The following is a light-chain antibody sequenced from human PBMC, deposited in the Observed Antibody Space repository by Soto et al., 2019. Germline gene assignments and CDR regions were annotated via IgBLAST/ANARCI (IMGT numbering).Light chain of an antibody. V-gene: IGKV3-15*01. Sequence: IVMTQSAATGSVSPGRRACRSCRASQSVSTTVAWYHQKPGQAPRLLVYGASTRATGIPARFSGSGAGTDFTLTITSLQSEDFGVYFCQQYKDWPTTFGQGTKVDIK. CDR1: QSVSTT. CDR3: QQYKDWPTT. CDR2: GAS. J-gene: IGKJ1*01.